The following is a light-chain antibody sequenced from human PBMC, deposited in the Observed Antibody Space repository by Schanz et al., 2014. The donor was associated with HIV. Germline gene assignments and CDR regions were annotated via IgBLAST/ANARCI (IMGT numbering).Light chain of an antibody. Sequence: ENALTQSLGILSLSPGERATLSCRASLSISSRSLAWYQQKPGQTPRLLIYGVSSRAAGIPDRFSGSGSGTDFTLTINRLEPEDFAIYYCQQYDSSTWTFGQGTKVEI. CDR2: GVS. CDR3: QQYDSSTWT. J-gene: IGKJ1*01. V-gene: IGKV3-20*01. CDR1: LSISSRS.